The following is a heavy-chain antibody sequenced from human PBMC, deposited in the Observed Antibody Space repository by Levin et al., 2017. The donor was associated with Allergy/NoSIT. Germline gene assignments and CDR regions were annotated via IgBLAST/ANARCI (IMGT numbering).Heavy chain of an antibody. Sequence: GESLKISCAASGFTFSSHWMHWVRQAPGKGLVWVSRINSDGSDTRYADSVKGRFTISRDNAKNTLYLQMNSLRDEDTAVYYCARVGDCTGGVCPNWFDHWGQGTLVIVSS. CDR3: ARVGDCTGGVCPNWFDH. D-gene: IGHD2-8*02. J-gene: IGHJ5*02. CDR1: GFTFSSHW. V-gene: IGHV3-74*01. CDR2: INSDGSDT.